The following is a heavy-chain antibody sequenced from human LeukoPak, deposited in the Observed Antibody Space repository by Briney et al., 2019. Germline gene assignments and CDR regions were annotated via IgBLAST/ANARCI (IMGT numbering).Heavy chain of an antibody. V-gene: IGHV4-39*07. D-gene: IGHD3-22*01. CDR2: IYYSGST. J-gene: IGHJ3*02. CDR1: GGSLSSSRYY. Sequence: PSETLSLTCTVSGGSLSSSRYYWGWIRQPPGKGLEWIVSIYYSGSTYYNPSLKSRVTISLDTSKNQFSLTLTSVTAADTSVYYCARDPYYYDSSGYYKVIHAFDIWGQGTMVTVSS. CDR3: ARDPYYYDSSGYYKVIHAFDI.